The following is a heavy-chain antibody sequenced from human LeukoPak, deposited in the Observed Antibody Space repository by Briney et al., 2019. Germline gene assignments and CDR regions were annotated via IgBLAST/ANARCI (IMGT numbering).Heavy chain of an antibody. D-gene: IGHD6-13*01. CDR1: GFTFSSYG. J-gene: IGHJ4*02. CDR3: ATIAAAVYYFDY. CDR2: ISYDGSNK. V-gene: IGHV3-30*03. Sequence: PGGSLRLSYAASGFTFSSYGKHWVRQAPGKGLEWVAVISYDGSNKYYADSVKGRFTISRDNSKNTLYLQMNSLRAEDTAVYYCATIAAAVYYFDYWGQGTLVTVSS.